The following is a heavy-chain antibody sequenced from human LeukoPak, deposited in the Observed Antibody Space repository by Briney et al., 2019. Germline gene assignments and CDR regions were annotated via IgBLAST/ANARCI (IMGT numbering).Heavy chain of an antibody. D-gene: IGHD1-26*01. CDR1: GFTFSSYE. CDR2: ISSSGDTI. Sequence: GGSLRLSCAASGFTFSSYEMNWVRQAPGKGLEWVSYISSSGDTIHYADSVKGRFTISRDNAKNSLYLQMNSLRAEDTAVYYCAKSSGTYSLWYFDLWGRGTLVTVSS. V-gene: IGHV3-48*03. CDR3: AKSSGTYSLWYFDL. J-gene: IGHJ2*01.